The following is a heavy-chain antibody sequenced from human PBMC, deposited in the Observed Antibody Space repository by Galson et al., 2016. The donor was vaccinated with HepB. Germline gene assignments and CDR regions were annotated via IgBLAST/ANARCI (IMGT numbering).Heavy chain of an antibody. Sequence: SLRLSCAASGFTYYTYAMSWVRQAPGKGLEWVSLISDTGGTTYYADSVKGRFTISRDNSKNTLYLQMNSLRAEDTAVYYCAKDEDSGWSWEDYWGRGTLVTVAS. V-gene: IGHV3-23*01. D-gene: IGHD6-19*01. CDR1: GFTYYTYA. J-gene: IGHJ4*02. CDR3: AKDEDSGWSWEDY. CDR2: ISDTGGTT.